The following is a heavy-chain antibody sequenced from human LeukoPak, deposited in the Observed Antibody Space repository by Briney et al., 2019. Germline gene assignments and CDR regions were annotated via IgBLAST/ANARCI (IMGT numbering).Heavy chain of an antibody. J-gene: IGHJ4*02. D-gene: IGHD1-7*01. CDR3: ARAGSFWHYVY. Sequence: GGSLRLSCAASGFTFSSFWMSWVRQTPGKGLEWVANIKQDGSEKYYVDSVKGRFTISRDNAKNSLSLQMNSLRVEDTAVYYCARAGSFWHYVYWGQGTLVTVSS. V-gene: IGHV3-7*01. CDR2: IKQDGSEK. CDR1: GFTFSSFW.